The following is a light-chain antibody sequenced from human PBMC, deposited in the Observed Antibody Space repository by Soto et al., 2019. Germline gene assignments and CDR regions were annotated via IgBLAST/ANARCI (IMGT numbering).Light chain of an antibody. CDR2: RTS. J-gene: IGKJ4*01. Sequence: EIVVTQSPGTLSLSPGERATLSCRASQSVSSSYLAWYQQKPGQAPRLLMFRTSSRATGFPARFSGSGSGTEFNLTISSLQSEDFGVYYCQQYNNWPRATFGGGTKVDI. V-gene: IGKV3-15*01. CDR3: QQYNNWPRAT. CDR1: QSVSSSY.